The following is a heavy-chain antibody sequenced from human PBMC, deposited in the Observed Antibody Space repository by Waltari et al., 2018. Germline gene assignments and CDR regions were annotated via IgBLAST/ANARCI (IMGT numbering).Heavy chain of an antibody. Sequence: EVQLVESGGGLVQPGGSLRLSCAASGFTFSSYWMSWVRQAPGKGLEWVANIKQDGSEKYYVDSVKGRFTISRDNAKNSLYLQMNSLRAEDTAVYYCADFSGSYNAEYFQHWGQGTLVTVSS. J-gene: IGHJ1*01. CDR1: GFTFSSYW. V-gene: IGHV3-7*01. CDR3: ADFSGSYNAEYFQH. D-gene: IGHD1-26*01. CDR2: IKQDGSEK.